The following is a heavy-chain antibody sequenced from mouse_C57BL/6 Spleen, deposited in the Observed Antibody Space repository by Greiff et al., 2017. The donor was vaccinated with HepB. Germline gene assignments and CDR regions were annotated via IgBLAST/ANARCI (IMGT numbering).Heavy chain of an antibody. Sequence: VQLQQSGAELVKPGASVKLSCKASGYTFTSYWMQWVKQRPGQGLEWIGEIDPSDSYTNYNQKFKGKATLTVDTSSSTAYMQLNSLTSEASAVYYCSRNLFAYWGQGTLVTVSA. V-gene: IGHV1-50*01. CDR3: SRNLFAY. CDR2: IDPSDSYT. J-gene: IGHJ3*01. CDR1: GYTFTSYW.